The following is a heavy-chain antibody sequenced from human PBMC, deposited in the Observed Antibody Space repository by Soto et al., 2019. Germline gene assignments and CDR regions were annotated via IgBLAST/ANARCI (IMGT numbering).Heavy chain of an antibody. J-gene: IGHJ5*02. CDR2: ISGSGGST. CDR3: AKDRIRDSSNWFDP. CDR1: GFTVSIYA. V-gene: IGHV3-23*01. D-gene: IGHD3-22*01. Sequence: PGGSLKLSCAASGFTVSIYAMSWVRQAPGKGLEWVSAISGSGGSTYYADSVKGRFTISRDNSKNTLYLQMNSLRAEDTAVYYCAKDRIRDSSNWFDPWGQGTLVTVSS.